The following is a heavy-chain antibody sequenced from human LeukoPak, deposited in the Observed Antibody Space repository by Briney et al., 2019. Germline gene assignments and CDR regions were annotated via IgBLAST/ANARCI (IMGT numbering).Heavy chain of an antibody. V-gene: IGHV3-23*01. CDR3: ASLLVAGVASVDY. CDR2: IYENGGTT. CDR1: GFTFRSHA. D-gene: IGHD6-19*01. Sequence: HPGGSLRLSCVGSGFTFRSHAMSWVRQAPEKGLEFVSGIYENGGTTYYADSVKGRFSISRDNSKNTLYLQMNSLRAEDTAVYYCASLLVAGVASVDYWGQGTLVTVSS. J-gene: IGHJ4*02.